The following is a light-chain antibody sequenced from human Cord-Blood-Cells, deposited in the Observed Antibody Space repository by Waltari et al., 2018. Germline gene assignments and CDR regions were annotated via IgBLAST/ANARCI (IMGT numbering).Light chain of an antibody. Sequence: EIVMTQSPATLSVSPGERATFSCRASQSVSSNLAWYQQKPGQAPRLLIYGASTRATGIPARFSGSGSGTEFTLTISSLQSEDFAVYYCQQYNNWQITFGQGTRLEIK. J-gene: IGKJ5*01. CDR2: GAS. CDR3: QQYNNWQIT. V-gene: IGKV3-15*01. CDR1: QSVSSN.